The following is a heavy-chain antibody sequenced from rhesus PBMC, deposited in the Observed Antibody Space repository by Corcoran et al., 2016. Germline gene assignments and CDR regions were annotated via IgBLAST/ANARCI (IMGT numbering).Heavy chain of an antibody. V-gene: IGHV4S14*01. CDR3: ARQGQLYYFDY. Sequence: QVQLQESGPGLVQPSETLSLTCAVSGYSTSSGCYRGWIRQPPGTGLEWVGSIYGSGGSNYLNPSLKSRVTLSVDTSKNQFSLKLSSVTAADTAVYYCARQGQLYYFDYWGQGVLVTVSS. CDR2: IYGSGGSN. CDR1: GYSTSSGCY. J-gene: IGHJ4*01. D-gene: IGHD4-29*01.